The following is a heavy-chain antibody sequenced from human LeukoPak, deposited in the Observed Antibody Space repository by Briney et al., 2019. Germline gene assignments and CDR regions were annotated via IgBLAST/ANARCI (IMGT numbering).Heavy chain of an antibody. D-gene: IGHD1-1*01. Sequence: SVKVSCKASGGTFSSYAISWVRQAPGQGLEWVGGIIPIFGTANYAQKFRGRVTITADESTSTAYMELSSLRSEDTAVYYCARDYAGTTNFDYWGQGTLVTVSS. V-gene: IGHV1-69*13. CDR1: GGTFSSYA. J-gene: IGHJ4*02. CDR2: IIPIFGTA. CDR3: ARDYAGTTNFDY.